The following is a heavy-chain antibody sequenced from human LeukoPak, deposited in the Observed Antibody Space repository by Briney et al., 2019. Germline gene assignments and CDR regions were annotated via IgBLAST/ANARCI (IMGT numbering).Heavy chain of an antibody. CDR1: GFTVSSNY. Sequence: GGSLRLSCAASGFTVSSNYMSWVRQAPGQGLEWVSGIYSSGSTYYADAVKGRFAITRDNSRNTLYLQMNSLRAEDKAVYYCASRVVIKDYWGQGTLVTVSS. CDR2: IYSSGST. V-gene: IGHV3-66*01. D-gene: IGHD3-10*01. CDR3: ASRVVIKDY. J-gene: IGHJ4*02.